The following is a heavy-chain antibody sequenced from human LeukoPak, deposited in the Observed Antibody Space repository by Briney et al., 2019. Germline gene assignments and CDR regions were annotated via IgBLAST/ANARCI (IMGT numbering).Heavy chain of an antibody. Sequence: SETLSLTCTVSGGSVSSGSYYWSWIRQPPGKGLEWIGYIYISGNTNYNPSLKSRVSISVDTSKNQFSLKLRSVTAADTAVYYSARAFHGSPYYFELWGQGTLVTVSS. CDR3: ARAFHGSPYYFEL. J-gene: IGHJ4*02. V-gene: IGHV4-61*01. CDR2: IYISGNT. CDR1: GGSVSSGSYY.